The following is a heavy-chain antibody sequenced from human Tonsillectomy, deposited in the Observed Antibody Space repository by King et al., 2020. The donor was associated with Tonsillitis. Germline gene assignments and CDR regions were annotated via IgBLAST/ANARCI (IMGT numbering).Heavy chain of an antibody. J-gene: IGHJ5*02. CDR2: IYPGDSDT. V-gene: IGHV5-51*01. CDR1: GYSFTSYW. Sequence: EVQLVESGAEVKKPGESLEISCKGSGYSFTSYWIGWVRQMPGKGLEWMGIIYPGDSDTRYSPSFQGQVTISADKSISTAYLQWSSLKASDTAMYYCARRGRYSYGLGFGFWFDPWGQGTLVTVSS. CDR3: ARRGRYSYGLGFGFWFDP. D-gene: IGHD5-18*01.